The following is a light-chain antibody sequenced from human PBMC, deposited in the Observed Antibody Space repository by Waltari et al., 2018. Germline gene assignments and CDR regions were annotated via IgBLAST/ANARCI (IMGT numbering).Light chain of an antibody. CDR3: SSFPGGSLV. J-gene: IGLJ2*01. CDR1: NSDIDPFNY. Sequence: QSALTQPRSVSGSPGQSVTISCTKTNSDIDPFNYVSWYQQHPGKAPKLVIYDVRVRPSGVPDRFSGSRSGNTASLIISGLQPEDEADYYCSSFPGGSLVFGGGTKLTVL. V-gene: IGLV2-11*01. CDR2: DVR.